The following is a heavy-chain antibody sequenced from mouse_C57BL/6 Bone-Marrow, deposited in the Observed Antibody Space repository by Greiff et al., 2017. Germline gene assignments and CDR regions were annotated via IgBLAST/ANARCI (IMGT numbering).Heavy chain of an antibody. D-gene: IGHD1-1*01. J-gene: IGHJ2*01. V-gene: IGHV1-69*01. CDR2: LDPSDSYT. CDR1: GYTFTSYW. CDR3: ARDLIITTVVATDY. Sequence: QVQLQQPGAELVMPGASVKLSCKASGYTFTSYWMHWVKQRPGQGLEWIGELDPSDSYTNYNQKFHGKSTLTVDKSSSTAYMQLSSLTSEDSAVYYCARDLIITTVVATDYWGQGTTLTVSS.